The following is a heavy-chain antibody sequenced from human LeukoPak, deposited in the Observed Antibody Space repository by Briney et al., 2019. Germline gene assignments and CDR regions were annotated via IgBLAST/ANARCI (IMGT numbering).Heavy chain of an antibody. CDR3: AKGGVGITGTTGAFDI. CDR2: ISSSSSYI. D-gene: IGHD1-7*01. V-gene: IGHV3-21*04. CDR1: GFTFSSYS. J-gene: IGHJ3*02. Sequence: GGSLRLSCAASGFTFSSYSMNWVRQAPGKGLEWVSSISSSSSYIYYADSVKGRFTISRDNAKNSLYLQMNSLRAEDTAVYYCAKGGVGITGTTGAFDIWGQGTMVTVSS.